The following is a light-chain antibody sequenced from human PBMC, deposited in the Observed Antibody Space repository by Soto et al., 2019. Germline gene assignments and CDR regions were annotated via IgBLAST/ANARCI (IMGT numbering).Light chain of an antibody. V-gene: IGKV3-20*01. CDR1: QSVSSTY. Sequence: EIVLTQSPGTESLSPGARATLSCRASQSVSSTYLAWYQQKPGRAPRLLIYDASSRATGIPDRFSGSGSGTDFTLTISRLEPEDFAVYYCQQFSSTPWTFGQGTEVEIK. CDR2: DAS. J-gene: IGKJ1*01. CDR3: QQFSSTPWT.